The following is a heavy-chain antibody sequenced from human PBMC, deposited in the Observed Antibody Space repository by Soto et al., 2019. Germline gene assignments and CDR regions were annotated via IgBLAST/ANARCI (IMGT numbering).Heavy chain of an antibody. V-gene: IGHV3-23*01. CDR2: ISGSGGST. Sequence: GGSLRLSCAASGFTFSSYAMSWVRQAPGKGLEWVSAISGSGGSTYYADSVKGRFTISRDNSKNTLYLQMNSLRAEDTAVYYCAKDGADYYGSGSYSAAGYWGQGTLVTVSS. CDR1: GFTFSSYA. J-gene: IGHJ4*02. D-gene: IGHD3-10*01. CDR3: AKDGADYYGSGSYSAAGY.